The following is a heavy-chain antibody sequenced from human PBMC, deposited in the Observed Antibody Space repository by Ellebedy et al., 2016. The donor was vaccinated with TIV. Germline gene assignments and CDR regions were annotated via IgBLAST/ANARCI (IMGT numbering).Heavy chain of an antibody. V-gene: IGHV3-74*01. Sequence: GESLKISCAASGFTFSSYWMHWVRQAPGKGLVWVSRINSDGSSTSYADSVKGRFTISRDNAKNTLYLQMNSLRAEDTAVYYCAREVVVITTHYYYGMDVWGQGTTVTVSS. CDR2: INSDGSST. CDR3: AREVVVITTHYYYGMDV. D-gene: IGHD3-22*01. CDR1: GFTFSSYW. J-gene: IGHJ6*02.